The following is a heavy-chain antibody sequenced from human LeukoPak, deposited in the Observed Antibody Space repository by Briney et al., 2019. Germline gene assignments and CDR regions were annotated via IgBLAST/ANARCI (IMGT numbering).Heavy chain of an antibody. J-gene: IGHJ3*02. D-gene: IGHD1-26*01. CDR3: AREGGIVGATSVDAFDI. Sequence: GGALRLSCAASGFTFSSYAMHWVRQAPGKGLGWVAVISYDGSNKYYADSVKGRFTISRDNSKNTLYLQMNSLRAEDTAVYYCAREGGIVGATSVDAFDIWGQGTMVTVSS. CDR2: ISYDGSNK. V-gene: IGHV3-30-3*01. CDR1: GFTFSSYA.